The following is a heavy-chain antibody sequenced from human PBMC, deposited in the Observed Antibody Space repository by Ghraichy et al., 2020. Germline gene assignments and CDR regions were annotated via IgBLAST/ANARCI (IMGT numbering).Heavy chain of an antibody. Sequence: GESLNISCVASGFTFSDFAMGWVRQAPGKGLEWVSTIGGTGSRTYYADSVKGRFTVSRDNSKNTLYLQVNSLRAEDTAVYYCEKCVHDYGYFNWFDPWGQGTLVTVSS. CDR3: EKCVHDYGYFNWFDP. V-gene: IGHV3-23*01. J-gene: IGHJ5*02. D-gene: IGHD4-17*01. CDR2: IGGTGSRT. CDR1: GFTFSDFA.